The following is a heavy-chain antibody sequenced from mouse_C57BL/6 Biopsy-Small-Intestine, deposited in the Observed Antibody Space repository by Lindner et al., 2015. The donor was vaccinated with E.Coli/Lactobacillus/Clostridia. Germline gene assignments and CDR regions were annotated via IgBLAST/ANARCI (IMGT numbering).Heavy chain of an antibody. D-gene: IGHD3-3*01. CDR3: ARDGDIGHWYFDL. Sequence: VKVSCKASGYTFSSYAINWVRQAPGQGLEWMGWINTVTGNPTFAQGFTGRFVFSLDTSVSTAYLQINSLTAEDTAVYYCARDGDIGHWYFDLWGRGTLVTVSS. J-gene: IGHJ1*01. CDR1: GYTFSSYA. CDR2: INTVTGNP. V-gene: IGHV9-3-1*01.